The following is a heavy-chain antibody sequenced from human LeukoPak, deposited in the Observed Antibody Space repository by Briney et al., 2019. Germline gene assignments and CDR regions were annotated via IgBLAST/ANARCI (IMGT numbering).Heavy chain of an antibody. V-gene: IGHV5-10-1*01. CDR2: IDPSDSYT. J-gene: IGHJ4*02. Sequence: HGESLKIPRKGSGYSFTSYWISWVRQMPGKGLEWMGRIDPSDSYTNYSPSFQGHVTISADKSISTAYLQWSSLKASDTAMYYCARHNLYYDILTGYYDYWGQGTLVTVSS. CDR1: GYSFTSYW. D-gene: IGHD3-9*01. CDR3: ARHNLYYDILTGYYDY.